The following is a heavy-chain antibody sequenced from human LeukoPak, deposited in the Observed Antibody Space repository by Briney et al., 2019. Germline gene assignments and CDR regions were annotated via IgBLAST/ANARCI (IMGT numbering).Heavy chain of an antibody. D-gene: IGHD4-23*01. CDR3: ARDYGGNSGDFDY. CDR1: GFTFSTHG. Sequence: GGSLRLSCAASGFTFSTHGMHWVRQAPGKGLEWVAVIGYDGTKKYYADSVKGRFTISRDNSKNTLYLQMNSLRAEDTAVYYCARDYGGNSGDFDYWGQGTLVTVSS. J-gene: IGHJ4*02. CDR2: IGYDGTKK. V-gene: IGHV3-33*01.